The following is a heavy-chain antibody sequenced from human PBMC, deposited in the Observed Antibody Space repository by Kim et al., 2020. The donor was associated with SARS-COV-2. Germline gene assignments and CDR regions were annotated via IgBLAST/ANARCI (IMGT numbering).Heavy chain of an antibody. CDR3: ARELYDAAQYGDYRRNYYYYGMDV. CDR1: GFTVSSNY. D-gene: IGHD4-17*01. J-gene: IGHJ6*02. Sequence: GGSLRLSCAASGFTVSSNYMSWVRQAPGKGLEWVSVIYSGGSTYYADSVKGRFTISRDNSKNTLYLQMNSLRAEDTAVYYCARELYDAAQYGDYRRNYYYYGMDVWGQGTTVTVSS. CDR2: IYSGGST. V-gene: IGHV3-66*02.